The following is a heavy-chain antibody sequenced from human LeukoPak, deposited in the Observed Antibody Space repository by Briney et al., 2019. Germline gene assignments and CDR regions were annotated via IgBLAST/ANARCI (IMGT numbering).Heavy chain of an antibody. Sequence: PSETLSLTCTVSGGFISSYFWNWIRQPAGKGLEWIGRIHSGGSTNYNPSLKSRVTISVDTSKNQFSLKLSSVTAADTAVYYCARHSRPWLGFDYWGQGTLVTVSS. CDR3: ARHSRPWLGFDY. J-gene: IGHJ4*02. V-gene: IGHV4-4*07. CDR2: IHSGGST. D-gene: IGHD6-19*01. CDR1: GGFISSYF.